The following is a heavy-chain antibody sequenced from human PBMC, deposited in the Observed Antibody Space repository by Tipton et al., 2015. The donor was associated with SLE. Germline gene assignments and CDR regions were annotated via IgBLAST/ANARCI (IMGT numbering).Heavy chain of an antibody. J-gene: IGHJ6*02. Sequence: QLVQSGGGLVKPGGSLRLSCAASGFTFSSYSMSWVRQAPGKGLEWVSSISSSSSYIYYADSVKGRFTISRDNAKNSLYLQMNSLRAEDTAVYYCARGGRGRLRGMDVWGQGTTVTVSS. V-gene: IGHV3-21*01. CDR3: ARGGRGRLRGMDV. CDR2: ISSSSSYI. D-gene: IGHD3-10*01. CDR1: GFTFSSYS.